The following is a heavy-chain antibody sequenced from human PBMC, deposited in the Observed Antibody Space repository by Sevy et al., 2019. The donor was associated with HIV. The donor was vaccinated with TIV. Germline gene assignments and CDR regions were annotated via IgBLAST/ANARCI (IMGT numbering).Heavy chain of an antibody. CDR2: ISSSSSTI. CDR1: GFTFSSYS. J-gene: IGHJ3*02. V-gene: IGHV3-48*02. D-gene: IGHD3-22*01. CDR3: ARDQMIVVVRGDAFDI. Sequence: GGSLRLSCAASGFTFSSYSMNWVRQAPGKGLEWVSYISSSSSTIYYAHSLKGRFTISRDNAKNSLYLQMNSLRDEDTAVYYCARDQMIVVVRGDAFDIWGQGTMVTVSS.